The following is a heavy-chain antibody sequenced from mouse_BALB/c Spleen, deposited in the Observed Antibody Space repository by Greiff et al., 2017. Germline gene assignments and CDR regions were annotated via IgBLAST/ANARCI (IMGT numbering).Heavy chain of an antibody. V-gene: IGHV1-14*01. Sequence: VQLKQSGPELVKPGASVKMSCKASGYTFTSYVMHWVKQKPGQGLEWIGYINPYNDGTKYNEKFKGKATLTSDKSSSTAYMELSSLTSEDSAVYYCARRKIYYYGSSYEGIFFDYWGQGTTLTVSS. CDR3: ARRKIYYYGSSYEGIFFDY. CDR2: INPYNDGT. D-gene: IGHD1-1*01. CDR1: GYTFTSYV. J-gene: IGHJ2*01.